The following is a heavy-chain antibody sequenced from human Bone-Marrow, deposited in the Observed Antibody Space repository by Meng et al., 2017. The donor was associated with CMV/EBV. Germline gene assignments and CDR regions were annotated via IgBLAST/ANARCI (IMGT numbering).Heavy chain of an antibody. J-gene: IGHJ4*02. Sequence: GSLRLSCDVYGGSFSGYYWSWIRQPPGSGLEWIGEINHSGSTRYNPSLKSRVTMSVDTSKDQFSLKLTSVTAADTAVYYCARPTYTISPPFDYWGQGSLVTVSS. CDR3: ARPTYTISPPFDY. D-gene: IGHD2-2*02. CDR1: GGSFSGYY. CDR2: INHSGST. V-gene: IGHV4-34*01.